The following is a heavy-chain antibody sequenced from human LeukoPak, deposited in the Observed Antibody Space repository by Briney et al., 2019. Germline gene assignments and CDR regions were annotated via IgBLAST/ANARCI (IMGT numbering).Heavy chain of an antibody. CDR2: INHSGST. V-gene: IGHV4-34*01. Sequence: SETLSLTCAVYGGSFSGYYWSWIRQPPGKGLEWIGEINHSGSTNYNPSLKSRVTISVDTSKNQFSLKLSSVTATDTAVYYCARGRKGGRTTVTLQAGYNWFDPWGQGTLVTVSS. CDR1: GGSFSGYY. D-gene: IGHD4-17*01. J-gene: IGHJ5*02. CDR3: ARGRKGGRTTVTLQAGYNWFDP.